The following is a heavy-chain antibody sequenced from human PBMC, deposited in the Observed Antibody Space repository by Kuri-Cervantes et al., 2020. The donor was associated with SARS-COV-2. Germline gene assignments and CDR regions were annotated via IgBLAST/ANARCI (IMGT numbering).Heavy chain of an antibody. J-gene: IGHJ2*01. V-gene: IGHV1-18*01. D-gene: IGHD3-3*01. CDR1: GYTFTSYG. CDR3: ARDPGITVLGVPSSFDL. CDR2: ISAYNGNT. Sequence: ASVKVSCKASGYTFTSYGISWVRQAPGQGLEWMGWISAYNGNTNYAQKLQGRVTMTTDTSTSTAYMELRSLRSDDTAVYYCARDPGITVLGVPSSFDLWGRGTLVTVSS.